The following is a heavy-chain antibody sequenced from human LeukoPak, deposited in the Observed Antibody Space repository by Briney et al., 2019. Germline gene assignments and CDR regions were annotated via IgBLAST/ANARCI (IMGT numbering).Heavy chain of an antibody. D-gene: IGHD3-22*01. CDR3: ARYYYDSSGYPAVAFDI. Sequence: PSETLSLTCTVSGGSISSYYWSWIRQPPGKGLEWIGYIYYSGSTNYNPSLKSRVTISVDTSKNQFSLKLSSVTAADTAVYYCARYYYDSSGYPAVAFDIWGQGTMVTVSS. CDR2: IYYSGST. V-gene: IGHV4-59*01. J-gene: IGHJ3*02. CDR1: GGSISSYY.